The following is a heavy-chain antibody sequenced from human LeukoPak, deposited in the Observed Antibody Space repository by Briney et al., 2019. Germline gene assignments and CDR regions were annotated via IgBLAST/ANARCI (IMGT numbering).Heavy chain of an antibody. J-gene: IGHJ4*02. CDR3: ARVSLAAAAGRYFDY. V-gene: IGHV1-2*02. CDR1: GYTFTGYY. Sequence: ASVKVSCKASGYTFTGYYMHWVRQAPGQGLEWMGWINPNSGGTNYAQEFQGRVTMTRDPSISTAYMELSRLRSDDTAVYYCARVSLAAAAGRYFDYWGQGTLVTVSS. D-gene: IGHD6-13*01. CDR2: INPNSGGT.